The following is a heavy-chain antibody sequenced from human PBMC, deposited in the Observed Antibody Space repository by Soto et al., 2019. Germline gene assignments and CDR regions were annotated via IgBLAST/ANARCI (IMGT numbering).Heavy chain of an antibody. CDR3: DRILEAFSIIAYDFDY. J-gene: IGHJ4*02. D-gene: IGHD3-16*01. CDR1: GFSLDNAGMG. Sequence: QVTLRESGPVLVKPTETLTLTCSVSGFSLDNAGMGVSWIRQRPGDALERLAHSVSAGGASSSTSLTSSVTITQATPNSQVVLTMTNMHPVATATYYCDRILEAFSIIAYDFDYWGPGTLVTVSS. V-gene: IGHV2-26*01. CDR2: SVSAGGA.